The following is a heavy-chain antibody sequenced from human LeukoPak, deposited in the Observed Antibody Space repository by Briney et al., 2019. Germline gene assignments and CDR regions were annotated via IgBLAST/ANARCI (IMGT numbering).Heavy chain of an antibody. CDR1: GGSIGIYY. CDR3: ARDRELGS. D-gene: IGHD3-16*01. J-gene: IGHJ5*02. CDR2: IYNSGST. V-gene: IGHV4-59*01. Sequence: SETLCLTCIVSGGSIGIYYWNWIRQPPGKGLEWIGYIYNSGSTDYNPSIKRRVTISAATPQNHFSLKLTSAAEADTAVYYCARDRELGSWGQGILVTVSS.